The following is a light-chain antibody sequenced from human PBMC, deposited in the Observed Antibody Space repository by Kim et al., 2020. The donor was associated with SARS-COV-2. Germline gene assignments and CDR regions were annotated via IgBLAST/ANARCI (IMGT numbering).Light chain of an antibody. Sequence: DILLTQSPASLSLPPGERATLSCRASRNIGNFLAWYQHKPGQPPRLLVYDSSIRATAVPARFSGSGSGTDFTLTISSLEPEDSAFYYCQQDSHWPPLTFGGGTKLEI. V-gene: IGKV3-11*01. CDR1: RNIGNF. CDR3: QQDSHWPPLT. J-gene: IGKJ4*01. CDR2: DSS.